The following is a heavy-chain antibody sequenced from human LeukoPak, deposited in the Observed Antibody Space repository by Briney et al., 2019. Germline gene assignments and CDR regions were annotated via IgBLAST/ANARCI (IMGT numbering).Heavy chain of an antibody. D-gene: IGHD2-2*01. Sequence: PGGSLRLSCAASGLYAVHWVRQAPGKGLEWVAIMSYEGNNIFYANSEKGRFTISRDNSKNTVYLQMNTLGAEDTAVYYCARGVYCSSTSCYWFDPWGQGTLVTVSS. CDR1: GLYA. CDR3: ARGVYCSSTSCYWFDP. CDR2: MSYEGNNI. V-gene: IGHV3-33*05. J-gene: IGHJ5*02.